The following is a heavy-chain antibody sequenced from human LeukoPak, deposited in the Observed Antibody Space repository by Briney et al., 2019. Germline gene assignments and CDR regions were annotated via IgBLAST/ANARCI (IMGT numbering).Heavy chain of an antibody. CDR3: SLVGAINYFDY. CDR2: INPNSGGT. CDR1: EYTFTGYY. J-gene: IGHJ4*02. D-gene: IGHD1-26*01. V-gene: IGHV1-2*06. Sequence: ASVKVSCKASEYTFTGYYMHWVRQAPGQGLEWMGRINPNSGGTNYAQKFQGRVTMTRDTSISTAYMELSRLRSDDTAVYYCSLVGAINYFDYWGQGTLVTVSS.